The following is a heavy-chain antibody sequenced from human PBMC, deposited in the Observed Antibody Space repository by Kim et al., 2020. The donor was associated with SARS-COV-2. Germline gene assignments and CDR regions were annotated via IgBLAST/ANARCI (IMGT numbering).Heavy chain of an antibody. D-gene: IGHD5-12*01. V-gene: IGHV4-30-4*01. J-gene: IGHJ5*02. CDR2: IYYSGSA. CDR1: NGSISSGDYY. CDR3: ARDTGGYNLIDL. Sequence: SETLSLTCTVSNGSISSGDYYWSWIRQPPGKGLEWIGYIYYSGSAYYNPSLKSRVIMSVDTSKNQFSLKLSSVTAADTAMYYCARDTGGYNLIDLWGQGALVTVSS.